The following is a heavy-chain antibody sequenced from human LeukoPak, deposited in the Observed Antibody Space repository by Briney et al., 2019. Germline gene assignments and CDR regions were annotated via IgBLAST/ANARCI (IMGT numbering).Heavy chain of an antibody. V-gene: IGHV3-23*01. J-gene: IGHJ5*02. CDR3: AKGVWFDP. CDR2: IRGSGAST. CDR1: GFTFSSYA. Sequence: GGSLRLSCAASGFTFSSYAMSLVRQAPGKGLEWVSTIRGSGASTYYADSVKGRFTISRDNSKNTLYLQMNSLRTEDTAVYYCAKGVWFDPWGQGTLVTVSS.